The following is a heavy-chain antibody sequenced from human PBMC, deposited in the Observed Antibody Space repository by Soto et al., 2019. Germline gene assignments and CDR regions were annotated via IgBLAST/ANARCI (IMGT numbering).Heavy chain of an antibody. CDR2: INTDNGNI. CDR1: GYTFTSYA. CDR3: ARAPSGYYFDK. V-gene: IGHV1-3*04. D-gene: IGHD3-10*01. J-gene: IGHJ4*02. Sequence: QVQLVQSGAEVKKPGASVKLSCKASGYTFTSYAIHWVRPAPGQSLECMGWINTDNGNIKYSQKFQDRVTITRDTSASTAYMDLSSLRSEDTAVYFCARAPSGYYFDKWGQGTLVTVSS.